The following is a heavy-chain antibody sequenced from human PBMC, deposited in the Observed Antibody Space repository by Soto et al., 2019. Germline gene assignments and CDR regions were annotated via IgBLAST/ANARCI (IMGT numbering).Heavy chain of an antibody. J-gene: IGHJ4*02. CDR2: VYSTRST. CDR1: GASRSNYY. CDR3: ARSWHNFGGVV. D-gene: IGHD3-16*01. V-gene: IGHV4-59*01. Sequence: QVQLQESGPGLVKPSETLSLTCTVSGASRSNYYGSWIRQPPGKELEHIGYVYSTRSTNYNPSLKRRVTISVDTSNNQFSLKLSSVTAADTAIYYCARSWHNFGGVVWGQGILVTVSS.